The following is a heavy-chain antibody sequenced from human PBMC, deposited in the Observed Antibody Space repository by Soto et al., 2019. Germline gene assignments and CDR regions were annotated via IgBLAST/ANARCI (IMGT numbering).Heavy chain of an antibody. CDR3: ARVRRYSSSWYEFAYFDY. D-gene: IGHD6-13*01. V-gene: IGHV4-59*01. CDR2: IYYSGST. CDR1: GGSISSYY. Sequence: SETLSLTCTVSGGSISSYYWSWIRQPPGKGLECIGYIYYSGSTNYNPSLKSRVTISVDTSKNQFSLKLSSVTAADTAVYYCARVRRYSSSWYEFAYFDYWGQGTLVTVSS. J-gene: IGHJ4*02.